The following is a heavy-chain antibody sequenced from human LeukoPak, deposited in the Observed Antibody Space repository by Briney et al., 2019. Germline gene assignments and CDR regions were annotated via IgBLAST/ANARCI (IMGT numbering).Heavy chain of an antibody. CDR2: IYYSGST. CDR3: AMDSSGFGYFDY. V-gene: IGHV4-31*03. CDR1: AGSIRSGGYY. D-gene: IGHD3-22*01. J-gene: IGHJ4*02. Sequence: SETLSLTCTVFAGSIRSGGYYWSWIRQHPGKGLEWIGYIYYSGSTYYNPSLKGRVTISVETSKNQFSLKLSSVTAADTAVYYCAMDSSGFGYFDYWGQGTLVTVSS.